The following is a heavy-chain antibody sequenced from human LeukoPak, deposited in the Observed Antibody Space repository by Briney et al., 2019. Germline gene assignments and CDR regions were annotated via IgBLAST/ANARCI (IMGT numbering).Heavy chain of an antibody. D-gene: IGHD3-10*01. V-gene: IGHV4-61*01. CDR1: GGSVSSGSYY. CDR2: IYYSGST. J-gene: IGHJ4*02. Sequence: KPSETLPLTCTVSGGSVSSGSYYWSWIRQPPGKGLEWIGYIYYSGSTNYNPSLKSRVTISVDTSRNQFSLKLSSVTAADTAVYYCARDVVTMVRGVIIAAFDYWGQGTLVTVSS. CDR3: ARDVVTMVRGVIIAAFDY.